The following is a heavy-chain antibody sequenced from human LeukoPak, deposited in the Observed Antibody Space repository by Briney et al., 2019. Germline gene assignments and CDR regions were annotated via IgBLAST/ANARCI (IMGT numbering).Heavy chain of an antibody. V-gene: IGHV3-11*04. Sequence: GGSLRLSCAASGFTFSDYYMSWIRQAPGKRLEGVSYIRSSGSTIYYADSVKGRFTISRDNAKNALYLQMNSLRAEDTAVYYCARVDCSSTSCYEFDYWGQGTLVTVSS. J-gene: IGHJ4*02. CDR3: ARVDCSSTSCYEFDY. CDR1: GFTFSDYY. CDR2: IRSSGSTI. D-gene: IGHD2-2*01.